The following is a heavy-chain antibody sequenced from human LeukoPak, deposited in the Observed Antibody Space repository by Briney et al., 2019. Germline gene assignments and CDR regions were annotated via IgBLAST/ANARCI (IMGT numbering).Heavy chain of an antibody. D-gene: IGHD2-15*01. J-gene: IGHJ4*02. Sequence: PGGSLRLSCVGSGFSFSSYGMTWVRQAPGKGLEWVSAISGSGESTYNAGSVQGRFTISRDNSKNTLYLQMNSLRAEDTAVYYCAKDSAVVVVAATFPLFWGQGTLVTVSS. CDR3: AKDSAVVVVAATFPLF. V-gene: IGHV3-23*01. CDR2: ISGSGEST. CDR1: GFSFSSYG.